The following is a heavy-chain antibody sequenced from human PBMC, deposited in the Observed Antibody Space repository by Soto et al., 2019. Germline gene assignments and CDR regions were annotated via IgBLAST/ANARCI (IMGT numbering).Heavy chain of an antibody. CDR3: ATDLDVVVLAFDI. D-gene: IGHD2-21*01. V-gene: IGHV3-23*01. CDR1: GFTFSSYA. J-gene: IGHJ3*02. Sequence: PGGSLRLSCAASGFTFSSYAMSWVRQAPGKGLEWVSAISGSGGSTCYADSVKGRFTISRDNSKNTLYLQMNSLRAEDTAVYYCATDLDVVVLAFDIWGKGTMVTVSS. CDR2: ISGSGGST.